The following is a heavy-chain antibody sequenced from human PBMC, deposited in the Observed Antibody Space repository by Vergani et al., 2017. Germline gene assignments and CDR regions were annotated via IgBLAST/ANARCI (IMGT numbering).Heavy chain of an antibody. V-gene: IGHV1-69*01. D-gene: IGHD2-15*01. CDR2: IIPIFGTA. Sequence: VQLVQSGAEVKKPGSSVKVSCKASGGTFSSYAISWVRQAPGQGLEWMGGIIPIFGTANYAQKFQGRVTITADESTSTAYMELSSLRSEDTAVYYCASLAYDCSGGSCYLGYFDYWGQGTLVTVSS. CDR3: ASLAYDCSGGSCYLGYFDY. CDR1: GGTFSSYA. J-gene: IGHJ4*02.